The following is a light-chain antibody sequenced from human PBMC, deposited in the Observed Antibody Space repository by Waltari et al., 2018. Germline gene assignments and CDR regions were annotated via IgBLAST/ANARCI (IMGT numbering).Light chain of an antibody. CDR1: QSVSSY. V-gene: IGKV3-11*01. Sequence: EIVLTQSPATLSLSPGERATLPCRASQSVSSYLAWYQRKPGQAPRLLIYDASNRATGIPGRFSGSGSGTDFTLTISSLEPEDFAVYYCQQRSNWPPLTVGGGTKVEIK. CDR2: DAS. J-gene: IGKJ4*01. CDR3: QQRSNWPPLT.